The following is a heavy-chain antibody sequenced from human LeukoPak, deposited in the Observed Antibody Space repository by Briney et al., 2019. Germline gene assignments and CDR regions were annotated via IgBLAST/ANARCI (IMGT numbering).Heavy chain of an antibody. D-gene: IGHD3-22*01. CDR3: AKDRRSSGYHFDY. CDR1: GFTFSTYA. CDR2: ISASGGNT. J-gene: IGHJ4*02. V-gene: IGHV3-23*01. Sequence: SGGSLRLSCAASGFTFSTYAMSWVRQAPGKGLEWVSGISASGGNTYYADSVKGRFTISRDYSKNTLYLQMNSLRAEDTAVYYCAKDRRSSGYHFDYWGQGTLVTVSS.